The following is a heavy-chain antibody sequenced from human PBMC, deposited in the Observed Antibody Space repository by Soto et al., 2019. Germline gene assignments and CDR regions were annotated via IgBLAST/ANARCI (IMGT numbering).Heavy chain of an antibody. CDR3: ATRWWYYYDSSGSPGN. CDR2: ISWNSGSI. D-gene: IGHD3-22*01. J-gene: IGHJ4*02. CDR1: GFTFDDYA. Sequence: GGSLRLSCAASGFTFDDYAMHWVRQAPGKGLEWVSGISWNSGSIGYADSVKGRFTISRDNAKNSLYLQMNSLRAEDTAVYYCATRWWYYYDSSGSPGNWGQGTVVTVS. V-gene: IGHV3-9*01.